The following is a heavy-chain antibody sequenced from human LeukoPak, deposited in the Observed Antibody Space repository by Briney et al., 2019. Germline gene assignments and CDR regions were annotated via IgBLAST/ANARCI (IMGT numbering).Heavy chain of an antibody. J-gene: IGHJ6*04. CDR3: ARGQGRGYYYGMDV. Sequence: SETLSLTCAVYGGSFSGYYWSWIRQPPGKGLEWIGEINHSGSTNYNPPLKSRVTISVDTSKNQFSLKLSSVTAADTAVYYCARGQGRGYYYGMDVWGKGTTVTVS. CDR2: INHSGST. D-gene: IGHD3-10*01. CDR1: GGSFSGYY. V-gene: IGHV4-34*01.